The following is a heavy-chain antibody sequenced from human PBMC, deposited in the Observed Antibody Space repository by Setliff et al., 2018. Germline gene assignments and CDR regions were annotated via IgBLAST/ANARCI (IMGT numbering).Heavy chain of an antibody. CDR3: AISTLSICSGGTCPNVFDV. CDR2: ISSYNDIT. Sequence: GASVKVSCKASGYILNSYGISWVRQAPGQGLEWMGWISSYNDITNYAQRFQGRVTLTTDMSTSAAYMELRSLGSDDTAVYYCAISTLSICSGGTCPNVFDVCGQGTMVTVSS. J-gene: IGHJ3*01. CDR1: GYILNSYG. D-gene: IGHD2-15*01. V-gene: IGHV1-18*01.